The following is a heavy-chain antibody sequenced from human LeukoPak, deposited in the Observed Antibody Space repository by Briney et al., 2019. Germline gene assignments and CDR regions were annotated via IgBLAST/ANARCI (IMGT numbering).Heavy chain of an antibody. J-gene: IGHJ3*02. CDR3: ARDISSSTRAFDI. Sequence: GGSLRLSCAASGFTLSTYEMAWVRQAPGKGLEWISFITSSGSPTFYADSVKGRFAIFRDTAKNSLFLQMNNLRGEDTAVYYCARDISSSTRAFDIWGQGTMVTVS. CDR2: ITSSGSPT. CDR1: GFTLSTYE. V-gene: IGHV3-48*03. D-gene: IGHD2-15*01.